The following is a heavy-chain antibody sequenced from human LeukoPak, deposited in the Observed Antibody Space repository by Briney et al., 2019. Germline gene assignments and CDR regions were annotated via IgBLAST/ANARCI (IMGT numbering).Heavy chain of an antibody. J-gene: IGHJ5*02. CDR3: ARVRRGSGSYSENWFDP. D-gene: IGHD3-10*01. Sequence: SETLSLTCTVSGGSISSYYWSWIRQPAGKGLEWIGRIYTSGSTNYNPSLKGRVTMSVDTSKNQFSLKLSSVTAADTAVYYCARVRRGSGSYSENWFDPWGQGTLVTVSS. CDR1: GGSISSYY. V-gene: IGHV4-4*07. CDR2: IYTSGST.